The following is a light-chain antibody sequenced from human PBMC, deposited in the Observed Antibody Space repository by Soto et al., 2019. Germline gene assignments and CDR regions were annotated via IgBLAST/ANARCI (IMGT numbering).Light chain of an antibody. CDR2: AAS. Sequence: DIPMTQSPSSLSASVGDRVTITCRASQSISAHLNWYQQKPGNAPKVLIYAASTLQSGVPPRFSGSGSGTDFTLTISTLQPEDFATYYCQQTYSTPFYTFGQGTKVQIK. CDR1: QSISAH. CDR3: QQTYSTPFYT. V-gene: IGKV1-39*01. J-gene: IGKJ2*01.